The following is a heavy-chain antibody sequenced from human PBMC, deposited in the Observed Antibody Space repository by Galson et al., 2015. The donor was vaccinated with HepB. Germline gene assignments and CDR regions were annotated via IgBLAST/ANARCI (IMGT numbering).Heavy chain of an antibody. CDR3: ARVADADYGDHSHFDS. J-gene: IGHJ4*02. V-gene: IGHV3-11*06. CDR1: GFTFSDYY. CDR2: ISQSGTYT. Sequence: SLRLSCAASGFTFSDYYMSWIRQAPGKGLEWISYISQSGTYTNYAASVKGRFTISRDNAQSSLYLQINSLRAEDTAVYYCARVADADYGDHSHFDSWGQGTLVTVSS. D-gene: IGHD4-17*01.